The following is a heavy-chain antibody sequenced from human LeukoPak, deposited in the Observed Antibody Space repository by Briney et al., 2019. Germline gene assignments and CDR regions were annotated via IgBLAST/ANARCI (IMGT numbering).Heavy chain of an antibody. V-gene: IGHV3-48*01. D-gene: IGHD6-13*01. CDR1: GFTFSSYS. CDR2: ISSSSSTI. CDR3: ASARYSSSWYEYY. Sequence: GGSLRLSCAASGFTFSSYSMNWVRQAPGKGLEWVSYISSSSSTIYYADSVKGRLTISRDNAKNSLYLQMNSLRAEDTAVYYCASARYSSSWYEYYWGQGTLVTVSS. J-gene: IGHJ4*02.